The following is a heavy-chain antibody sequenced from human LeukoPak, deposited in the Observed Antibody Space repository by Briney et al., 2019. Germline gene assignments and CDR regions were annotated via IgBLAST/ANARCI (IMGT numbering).Heavy chain of an antibody. V-gene: IGHV4-61*02. CDR2: IQTSGST. CDR3: ARTSRLAVAGTGYYYFYLDV. J-gene: IGHJ6*03. D-gene: IGHD6-19*01. CDR1: GDSISSGSYY. Sequence: SQTLSLTCTVSGDSISSGSYYWSWIRQPAGKGLEWIGRIQTSGSTNYNPSLKSRVTISVDTSKNQFSLNLSSVTAADTAVYYCARTSRLAVAGTGYYYFYLDVWGRGTTVTVS.